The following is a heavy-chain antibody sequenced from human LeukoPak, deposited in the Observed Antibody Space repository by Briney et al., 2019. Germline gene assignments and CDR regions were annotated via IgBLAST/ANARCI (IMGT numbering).Heavy chain of an antibody. J-gene: IGHJ6*02. CDR2: IYYSGST. V-gene: IGHV4-59*12. Sequence: SETLSLTCTVSGGSISSYYWSWIRQPPGKGLEWIGYIYYSGSTNYNPSLKSRVTMSVDTSKNQISLNLTSVTAADTAVYYCARDRSLSSYGDYGLDVWGQGTTVTVSS. CDR3: ARDRSLSSYGDYGLDV. CDR1: GGSISSYY. D-gene: IGHD4-17*01.